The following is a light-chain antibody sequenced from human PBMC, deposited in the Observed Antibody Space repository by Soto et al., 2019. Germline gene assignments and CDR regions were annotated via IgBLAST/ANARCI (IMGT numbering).Light chain of an antibody. V-gene: IGLV2-14*01. CDR3: SSYPNSSKVV. CDR2: DVS. J-gene: IGLJ2*01. CDR1: SSDVGGYNY. Sequence: SALTQPASVSWSPVQSITISCTGTSSDVGGYNYVSWYQQHPGKAPKLMIDDVSNRPSGVSNRFSGSKYGNTASLTISGLQAEDEADYHCSSYPNSSKVVFGAGTKLAV.